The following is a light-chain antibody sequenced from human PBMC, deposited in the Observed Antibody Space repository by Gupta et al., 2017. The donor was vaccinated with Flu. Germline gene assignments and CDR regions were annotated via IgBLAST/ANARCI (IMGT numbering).Light chain of an antibody. CDR2: WAS. V-gene: IGKV4-1*01. CDR3: QQYYSSPQT. Sequence: DIVMTQSPDSLAVSLGERATINCKSSQSVLYSSTNQNYLSWYQQKPRQPPKLLIYWASTRESGVPDRFSGSGSGTDFTLTISSLKAEDVAVYYCQQYYSSPQTFGQGTKVEIK. J-gene: IGKJ1*01. CDR1: QSVLYSSTNQNY.